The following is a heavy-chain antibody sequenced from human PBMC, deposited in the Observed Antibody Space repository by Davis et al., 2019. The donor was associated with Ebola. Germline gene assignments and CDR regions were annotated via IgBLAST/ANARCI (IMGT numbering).Heavy chain of an antibody. CDR1: GFTFSSYD. CDR3: ARSPAYGDYEDY. Sequence: GGSLRLSCAASGFTFSSYDMHWVRQATGKSLEWVSAIGTAGDTYYPGSVKGRFTISRDNSKNTLYLQMGSLRAEDMAVYYCARSPAYGDYEDYWGQGTLVTVSS. J-gene: IGHJ4*02. V-gene: IGHV3-13*01. CDR2: IGTAGDT. D-gene: IGHD4-17*01.